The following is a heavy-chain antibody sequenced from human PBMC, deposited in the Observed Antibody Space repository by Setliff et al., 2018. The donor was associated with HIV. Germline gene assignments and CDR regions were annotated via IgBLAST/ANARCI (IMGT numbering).Heavy chain of an antibody. CDR3: AREVVEMAPEEGREDAFDI. J-gene: IGHJ3*02. CDR1: GYTFTGYY. CDR2: INPNSGGT. D-gene: IGHD2-15*01. V-gene: IGHV1-2*02. Sequence: ASVKVSCKASGYTFTGYYMHWVRQAPGQGLEWMGWINPNSGGTNYAQKFQGRVTMTRDTSISTAYMELSRLRSDDTAVYYCAREVVEMAPEEGREDAFDIWGQGTMVTVSS.